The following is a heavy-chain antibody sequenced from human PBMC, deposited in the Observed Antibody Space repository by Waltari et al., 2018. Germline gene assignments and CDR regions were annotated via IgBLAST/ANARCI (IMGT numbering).Heavy chain of an antibody. Sequence: QVQLQESGPGLVKPSETLSLTCTVSGGSISSYYWSCIRQPPGKGLEWIGYIYYSGSTNYNPSLKSRVTISVDTSKNQFSLKLSSVTAADTAVYYCARSSGRGKRGAFDIWGQGTMVTVSS. V-gene: IGHV4-59*01. D-gene: IGHD6-25*01. J-gene: IGHJ3*02. CDR3: ARSSGRGKRGAFDI. CDR1: GGSISSYY. CDR2: IYYSGST.